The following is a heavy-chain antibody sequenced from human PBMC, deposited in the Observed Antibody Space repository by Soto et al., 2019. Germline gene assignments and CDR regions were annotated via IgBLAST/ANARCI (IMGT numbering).Heavy chain of an antibody. CDR3: ARVVYFDRSAYGL. V-gene: IGHV3-21*06. D-gene: IGHD3-22*01. Sequence: GGSLRLSCAASGFSFSGYNMNWVRQAPGKGLEWVSSISGDSNYIYYADSVQGRFTISRDNAKNSVYLQMNSLRAEDTAVYYCARVVYFDRSAYGLWGHGTLLTV. J-gene: IGHJ3*01. CDR1: GFSFSGYN. CDR2: ISGDSNYI.